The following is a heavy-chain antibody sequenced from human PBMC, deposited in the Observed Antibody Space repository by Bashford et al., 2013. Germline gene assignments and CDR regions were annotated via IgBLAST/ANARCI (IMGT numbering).Heavy chain of an antibody. V-gene: IGHV3-9*01. J-gene: IGHJ4*02. CDR2: ISWNSDTI. CDR3: CTDLQDY. Sequence: VRQAPGKGLEWVSGISWNSDTIVYADSVRGRFTISRDNANNSLYLHMNGLKTEDTAMYYCCTDLQDYWGRGTLVTVSS.